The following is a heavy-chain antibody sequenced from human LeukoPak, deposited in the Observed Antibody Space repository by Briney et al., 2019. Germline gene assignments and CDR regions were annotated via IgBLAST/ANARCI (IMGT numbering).Heavy chain of an antibody. CDR3: ARCLYGDWRGYGSGSYLSAFDI. J-gene: IGHJ3*02. CDR1: GGSISSYY. V-gene: IGHV4-59*01. CDR2: IYYSGST. D-gene: IGHD3-10*01. Sequence: SETLSLTCTVSGGSISSYYWSWIRQPPGKGLEWIGYIYYSGSTNYNPSLKSRVSISVEPTKNQVSLKLSSVTAADTAVYYCARCLYGDWRGYGSGSYLSAFDIWGQGRMVTVCS.